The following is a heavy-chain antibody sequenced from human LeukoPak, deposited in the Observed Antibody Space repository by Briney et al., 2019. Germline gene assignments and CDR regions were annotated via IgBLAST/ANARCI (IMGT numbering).Heavy chain of an antibody. V-gene: IGHV3-23*01. CDR3: AKGSNFWSGYHYFDY. CDR1: GFTFSSYG. D-gene: IGHD3-3*01. CDR2: ISGSGGST. J-gene: IGHJ4*02. Sequence: GGSLRLSRAASGFTFSSYGMSWVRQAPGKGLEWVSAISGSGGSTYYADSVKGRFTISRDNSKNTLYLQMNSLRAEDTAVYYCAKGSNFWSGYHYFDYWGQGTLVTVSS.